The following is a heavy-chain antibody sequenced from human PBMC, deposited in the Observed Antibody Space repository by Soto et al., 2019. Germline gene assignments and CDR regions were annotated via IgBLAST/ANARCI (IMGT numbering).Heavy chain of an antibody. CDR1: GGTFSSYA. CDR2: IIPIFGTA. Sequence: ASVKVSCKASGGTFSSYAISWVRQAPGQGLEWMGGIIPIFGTANYAQKFQGRVTITADESTSTAYMELSSLRSEDTAVHYCARDPPLYYYDSSGYRPYGMDVWGQGTTVTVSS. CDR3: ARDPPLYYYDSSGYRPYGMDV. D-gene: IGHD3-22*01. J-gene: IGHJ6*02. V-gene: IGHV1-69*13.